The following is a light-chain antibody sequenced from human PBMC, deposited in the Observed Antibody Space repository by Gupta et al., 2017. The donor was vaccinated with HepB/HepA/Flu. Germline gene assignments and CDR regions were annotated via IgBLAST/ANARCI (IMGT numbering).Light chain of an antibody. J-gene: IGLJ3*02. CDR1: SNDVGGYDY. CDR2: DAF. V-gene: IGLV2-11*01. CDR3: CSYAGSYTLGV. Sequence: QSALTQPRSVSGSPGQSGTISCTGTSNDVGGYDYVSWYQHHPGKAPKLMIYDAFKRPSGVPDRFSGSKSGNTASLTISGLQAEDEADYYCCSYAGSYTLGVFGGGTKLTVL.